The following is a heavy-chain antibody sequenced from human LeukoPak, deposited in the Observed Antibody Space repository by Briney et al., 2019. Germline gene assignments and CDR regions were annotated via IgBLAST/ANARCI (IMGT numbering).Heavy chain of an antibody. CDR2: INHSGST. Sequence: PSETLSLTCAVYGGSFSGYYWSWIRQPPGKGLEWIGEINHSGSTNYNPSLKSRVTISVDTSKNQFSLKLSSVTAADTAVYYCARGGRASIVVVPAAHRYPFDYWGQGTLVTVSS. CDR3: ARGGRASIVVVPAAHRYPFDY. D-gene: IGHD2-2*01. CDR1: GGSFSGYY. J-gene: IGHJ4*02. V-gene: IGHV4-34*01.